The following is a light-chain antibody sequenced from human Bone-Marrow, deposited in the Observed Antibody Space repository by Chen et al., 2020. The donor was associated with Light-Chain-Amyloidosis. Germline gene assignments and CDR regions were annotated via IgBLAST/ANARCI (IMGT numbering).Light chain of an antibody. CDR2: DAS. Sequence: EIVLTQSPATLASSPGERAALSCRASQRISKFQAWYQHKPGQAPRLLIYDASIRATGIPARFSGSGSGTDFTLTINSLEPEDFAVYYCQERTNWPLYTFGQGTKLEI. CDR1: QRISKF. J-gene: IGKJ2*01. CDR3: QERTNWPLYT. V-gene: IGKV3-11*01.